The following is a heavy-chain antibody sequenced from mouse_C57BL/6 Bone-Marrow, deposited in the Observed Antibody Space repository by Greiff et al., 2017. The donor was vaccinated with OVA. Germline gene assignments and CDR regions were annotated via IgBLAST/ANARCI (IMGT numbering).Heavy chain of an antibody. CDR3: ARRVYDYDYFDY. Sequence: VKLMESGAELARPGASVKMSCKASGYTFTSYTMHWVKQRPGQGLEWIGYINPSSGYTKYNQKFKDKATLTADKSSSTAYMQLSSLTSEDSAVYYCARRVYDYDYFDYWGQGTTLTVSS. D-gene: IGHD2-4*01. J-gene: IGHJ2*01. V-gene: IGHV1-4*01. CDR2: INPSSGYT. CDR1: GYTFTSYT.